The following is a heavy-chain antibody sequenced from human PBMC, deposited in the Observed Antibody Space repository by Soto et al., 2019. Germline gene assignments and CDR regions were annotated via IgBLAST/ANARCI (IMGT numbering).Heavy chain of an antibody. D-gene: IGHD2-8*01. Sequence: SVKVSCKASGFTFTSSAVHWVRQARGQRLEWIGWIVVGSGNTNYAQKFQERVTITRDMSTSTAYMELSSLRSEDTAVYYCAADKGIALMVYAMFDWGQGTLVTVSS. CDR1: GFTFTSSA. J-gene: IGHJ4*02. CDR3: AADKGIALMVYAMFD. V-gene: IGHV1-58*01. CDR2: IVVGSGNT.